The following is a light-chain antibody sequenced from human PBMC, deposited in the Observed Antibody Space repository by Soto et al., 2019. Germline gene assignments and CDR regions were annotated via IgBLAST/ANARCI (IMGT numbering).Light chain of an antibody. Sequence: QSALTQPRSASGSPGQAVTISCTGTSSYVGAYDYVSWYQQHPGKAPKLMIYDVSKRPSGVPDRFSGSKSGNTASLTISGLQAEDEADYYCCSYAGSYTYVFGTGNKVTVL. CDR2: DVS. V-gene: IGLV2-11*01. CDR3: CSYAGSYTYV. CDR1: SSYVGAYDY. J-gene: IGLJ1*01.